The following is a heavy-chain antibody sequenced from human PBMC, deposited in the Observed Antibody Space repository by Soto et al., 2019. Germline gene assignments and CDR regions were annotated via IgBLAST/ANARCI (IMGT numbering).Heavy chain of an antibody. Sequence: QVQLQESGPGLVKPSQTLSLTCTVSGGSISSGGYYWSWIRQHPGKGLEWIGYIYYSGSTDYNPSLRSGVTISVDPSKNQFSLKLSSVTASDTAEYYCASIVSSAHGEFSDWGQGTLVTVSS. CDR2: IYYSGST. J-gene: IGHJ4*02. CDR1: GGSISSGGYY. V-gene: IGHV4-31*03. D-gene: IGHD3-10*01. CDR3: ASIVSSAHGEFSD.